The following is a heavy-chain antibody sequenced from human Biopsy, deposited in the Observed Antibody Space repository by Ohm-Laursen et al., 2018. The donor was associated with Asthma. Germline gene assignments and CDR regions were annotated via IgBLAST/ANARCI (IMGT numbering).Heavy chain of an antibody. V-gene: IGHV4-59*07. CDR1: GGSITSFY. CDR2: IYFSGNT. Sequence: SDTLSLTCTVSGGSITSFYWSWIRQPPGRGLEWIGYIYFSGNTNYNPSLKSRVTISIDTSKNHFSLKLTSVTAADTAVYYCARAGALIVGATMGYWGQGTLATVSS. CDR3: ARAGALIVGATMGY. D-gene: IGHD1-26*01. J-gene: IGHJ4*02.